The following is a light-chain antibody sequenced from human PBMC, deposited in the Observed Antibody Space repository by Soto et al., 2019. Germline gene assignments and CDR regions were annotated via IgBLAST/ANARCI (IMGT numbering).Light chain of an antibody. CDR1: QSISSY. CDR3: QQCYSTPFT. Sequence: DIQMTQSPSSLSASVGDRVTITCRESQSISSYLNWYQQKPGKAPKLLIYAASSLQSGVPSWFSGSGSGTDFTLTISSLQPEDFATYYCQQCYSTPFTFGGGTKVEIK. J-gene: IGKJ4*01. V-gene: IGKV1-39*01. CDR2: AAS.